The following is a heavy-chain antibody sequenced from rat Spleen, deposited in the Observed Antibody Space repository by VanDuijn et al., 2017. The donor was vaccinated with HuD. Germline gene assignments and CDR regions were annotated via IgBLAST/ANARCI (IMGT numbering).Heavy chain of an antibody. CDR3: ATSGYVMDA. V-gene: IGHV5S13*01. CDR1: GFSFSKFG. D-gene: IGHD5-1*01. CDR2: IHTGGGYT. Sequence: EVQLVESGGGLVQPGRSLKLSCAASGFSFSKFGMAWVRKAPTKGLDWVASIHTGGGYTYDRDSVKGRFTISRDNAKNTLYLQMDSLRSEDTATYYCATSGYVMDAWGQGASVTVSS. J-gene: IGHJ4*01.